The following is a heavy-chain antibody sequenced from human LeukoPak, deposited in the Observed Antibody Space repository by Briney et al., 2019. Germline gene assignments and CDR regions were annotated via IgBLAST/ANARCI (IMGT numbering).Heavy chain of an antibody. CDR2: IYTSGST. CDR3: ARVDRSMSSSSEDS. J-gene: IGHJ4*02. V-gene: IGHV4-61*02. D-gene: IGHD6-13*01. CDR1: GGSISTGSYY. Sequence: SETLSLTCTVSGGSISTGSYYWNWIRQPAGKGLEWIGRIYTSGSTNYNPSLKSRVTLSVDTSKNQFSLKLNSVTAADTAGYYCARVDRSMSSSSEDSWGQGTLGTVSS.